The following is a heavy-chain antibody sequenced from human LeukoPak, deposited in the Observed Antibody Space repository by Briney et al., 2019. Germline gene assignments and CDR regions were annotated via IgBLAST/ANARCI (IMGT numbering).Heavy chain of an antibody. J-gene: IGHJ4*02. D-gene: IGHD6-19*01. V-gene: IGHV3-30*02. CDR1: GFTFSSYG. Sequence: PGGSLRLSCAASGFTFSSYGMHWVRQAPGKGLEWVAFIRYDGSNKYYADSVKGRFTISRDNSKNTLYLQMNSLRAEDTAVYYCAKASAGYSSGWYGDYFDYWGQGTLVTVSS. CDR3: AKASAGYSSGWYGDYFDY. CDR2: IRYDGSNK.